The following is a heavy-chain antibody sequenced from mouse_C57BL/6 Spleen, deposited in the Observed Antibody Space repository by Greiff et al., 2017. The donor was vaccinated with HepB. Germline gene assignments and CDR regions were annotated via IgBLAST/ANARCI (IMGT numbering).Heavy chain of an antibody. CDR1: GYTFTDYY. J-gene: IGHJ1*03. Sequence: VQLQQSGPELVKPGASVKISCKASGYTFTDYYMNWVKQSHGKSLEWIGDINPNNGGTSYNQKFKGKATLTVDKSSSTAYMELRSLTSEDSAVYYCARYRYGNYVDYWYFDVWGTGTTVTVSS. V-gene: IGHV1-26*01. CDR3: ARYRYGNYVDYWYFDV. D-gene: IGHD2-1*01. CDR2: INPNNGGT.